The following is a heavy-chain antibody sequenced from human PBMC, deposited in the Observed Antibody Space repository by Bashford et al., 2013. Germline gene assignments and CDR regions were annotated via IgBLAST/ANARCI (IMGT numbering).Heavy chain of an antibody. CDR1: GFTFSSYA. V-gene: IGHV3-23*01. D-gene: IGHD3-22*01. CDR3: AKVNGYYYEDYYGMDV. CDR2: ISGSGGST. Sequence: GGSLRLSCAASGFTFSSYAMSWVRQAPGKGLEWVSAISGSGGSTYYADSVKGRFTISRDNSKNTLYLQMNSLRAEDTAVYYCAKVNGYYYEDYYGMDVWGQGTTVTVSS. J-gene: IGHJ6*02.